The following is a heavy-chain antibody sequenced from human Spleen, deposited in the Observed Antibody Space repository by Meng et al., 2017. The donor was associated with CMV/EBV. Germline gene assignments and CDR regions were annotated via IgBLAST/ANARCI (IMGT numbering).Heavy chain of an antibody. CDR2: ISYDGSNK. J-gene: IGHJ6*02. CDR3: ARQVNDFWSGYYSYGMDV. CDR1: GFTFDDYA. D-gene: IGHD3-3*01. Sequence: GESLKISCAASGFTFDDYAMHWVRQAPGKGLEWVAVISYDGSNKYYADSVKGRFTISRDNSKNTLYLQMHSLRAEDTALYYCARQVNDFWSGYYSYGMDVWGQGTTVTVSS. V-gene: IGHV3-30-3*01.